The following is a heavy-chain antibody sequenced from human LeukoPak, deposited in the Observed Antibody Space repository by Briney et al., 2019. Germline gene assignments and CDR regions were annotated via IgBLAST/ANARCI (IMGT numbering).Heavy chain of an antibody. CDR2: MDPNSGNT. CDR3: ARTYYYDSADFRTLYGMDV. V-gene: IGHV1-8*01. Sequence: ASVKVSCKAAGYNFTTYDINWVRQATGQGLEWMGWMDPNSGNTGYAQKFQGRVTMTRNTSIRTAYMELSSLRSEDTAVYYCARTYYYDSADFRTLYGMDVWGQGTTVTVSS. CDR1: GYNFTTYD. D-gene: IGHD3-22*01. J-gene: IGHJ6*02.